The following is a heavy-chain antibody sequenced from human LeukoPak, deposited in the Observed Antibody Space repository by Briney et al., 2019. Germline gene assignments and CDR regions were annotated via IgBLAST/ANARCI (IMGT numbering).Heavy chain of an antibody. J-gene: IGHJ6*02. Sequence: GGSLRLSCAASVFTFSSYAMSWVRQAPGKGLEWVSAVTASAGNTYYADSVKGRFTISRDNSKNTLYLQVNSLRAEDTAVYYCAKGDYYGSGSFFKNGMDVWGQGTTVTVSS. CDR2: VTASAGNT. V-gene: IGHV3-23*01. D-gene: IGHD3-10*01. CDR1: VFTFSSYA. CDR3: AKGDYYGSGSFFKNGMDV.